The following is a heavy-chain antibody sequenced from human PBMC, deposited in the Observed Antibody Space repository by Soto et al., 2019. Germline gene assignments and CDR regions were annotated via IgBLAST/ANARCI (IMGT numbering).Heavy chain of an antibody. V-gene: IGHV1-58*01. CDR2: IVVGSGNT. CDR3: SAVRKLPGYYDSRGPHDAFYI. J-gene: IGHJ3*02. D-gene: IGHD3-22*01. Sequence: EASVKVSCKASGFTFTSSAVQWVRQARGQRLEWIGWIVVGSGNTNHDKKFPEKVTLTRDMSTSKAYLGLSRLGSGDPAGYFFSAVRKLPGYYDSRGPHDAFYIWGQGEMVTVS. CDR1: GFTFTSSA.